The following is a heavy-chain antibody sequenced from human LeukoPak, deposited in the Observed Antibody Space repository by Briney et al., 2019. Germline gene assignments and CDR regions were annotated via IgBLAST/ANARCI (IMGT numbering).Heavy chain of an antibody. CDR2: ISGSGGST. V-gene: IGHV3-23*01. CDR3: AKEQYSSGWPYYYYYGMDV. Sequence: GGSLRLSCAASGFTFSSYEMNWVRQAPGKGLEWVSAISGSGGSTYYADSVKGRFTISRDNSKNTLYLQMNSLRAEDTAVYYCAKEQYSSGWPYYYYYGMDVWGQGTTVTVSS. CDR1: GFTFSSYE. J-gene: IGHJ6*02. D-gene: IGHD6-19*01.